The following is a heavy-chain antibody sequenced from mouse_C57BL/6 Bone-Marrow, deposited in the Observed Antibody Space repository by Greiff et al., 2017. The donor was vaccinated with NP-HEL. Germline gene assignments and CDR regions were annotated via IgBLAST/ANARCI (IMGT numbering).Heavy chain of an antibody. D-gene: IGHD4-1*01. J-gene: IGHJ2*01. Sequence: EVQLQQSGTVLARPGASVKMSCKTSGYTFTSYWMHWVKQRPGQGLEWIGAIYPGNSDTSYNQKFKGKAKLTAVTSASTAYMELSSLTNEDSAVYYCTRDPLTGTGVYFDYWGRGTTLTVSS. V-gene: IGHV1-5*01. CDR3: TRDPLTGTGVYFDY. CDR2: IYPGNSDT. CDR1: GYTFTSYW.